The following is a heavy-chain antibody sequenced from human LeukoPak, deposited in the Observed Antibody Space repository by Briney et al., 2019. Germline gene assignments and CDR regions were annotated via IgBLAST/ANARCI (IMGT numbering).Heavy chain of an antibody. CDR1: GGSFSGYY. CDR2: INHSGST. D-gene: IGHD6-19*01. CDR3: ASHSSSGWYYGY. J-gene: IGHJ4*02. V-gene: IGHV4-34*01. Sequence: PSETLSLTCAVYGGSFSGYYWSWIRQPPGKGLEWIGEINHSGSTNYNPSLKSRVTISVDTSKNQFSLKLSSVTAADTAVYYCASHSSSGWYYGYWGQGTLVTVSS.